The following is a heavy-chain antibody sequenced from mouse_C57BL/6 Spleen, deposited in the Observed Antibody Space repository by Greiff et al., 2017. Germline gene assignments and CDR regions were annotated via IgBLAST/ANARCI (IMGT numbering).Heavy chain of an antibody. Sequence: EVKLVESGGDLVKPGGSLKLSCAASGFTFSSYGMSWVRQTPDKRLEWVATISSGGSYTYYPDSVKGRFTISRDNAKNTLYLQMSSLKSEDTAMYYCARQDYGNGYYAMDYWGQGTSVTVSS. V-gene: IGHV5-6*01. CDR3: ARQDYGNGYYAMDY. J-gene: IGHJ4*01. CDR2: ISSGGSYT. D-gene: IGHD2-1*01. CDR1: GFTFSSYG.